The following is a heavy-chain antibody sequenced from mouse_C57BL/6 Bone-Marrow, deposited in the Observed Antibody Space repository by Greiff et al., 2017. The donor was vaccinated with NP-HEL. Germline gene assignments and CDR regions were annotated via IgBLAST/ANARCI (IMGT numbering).Heavy chain of an antibody. CDR3: ASYDYDGSWFAY. V-gene: IGHV1-53*01. J-gene: IGHJ3*01. D-gene: IGHD2-4*01. CDR2: INPSNGGT. CDR1: GYTFTSYW. Sequence: QVQLQQPGTELVKPGASVKLSCKASGYTFTSYWMHWVKQRPGQGLEWLGNINPSNGGTNYNEKFKSKATLTVDNSSSTAYMQLSSLTSEDSAVYDCASYDYDGSWFAYWGQGTLVTVSA.